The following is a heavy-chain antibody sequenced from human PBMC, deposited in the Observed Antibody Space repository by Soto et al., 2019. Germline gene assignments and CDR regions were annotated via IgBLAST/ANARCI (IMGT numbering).Heavy chain of an antibody. Sequence: SETLSLTCTVSGGSVSSCTYFWSWIRQPPVKGLEWLGNIYYSGSTNYNPSLKSRGIISVDPSKNQFSLKLTSVTAADTAVYYCARDLRGYDSSGYYYNWFDPWGQGTLVTVSS. D-gene: IGHD3-22*01. CDR2: IYYSGST. J-gene: IGHJ5*02. CDR3: ARDLRGYDSSGYYYNWFDP. CDR1: GGSVSSCTYF. V-gene: IGHV4-61*01.